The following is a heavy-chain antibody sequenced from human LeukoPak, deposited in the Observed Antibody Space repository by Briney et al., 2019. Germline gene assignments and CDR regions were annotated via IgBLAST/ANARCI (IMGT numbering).Heavy chain of an antibody. CDR3: ARRSVWYSSGPLGY. CDR2: IYHSGST. J-gene: IGHJ4*02. D-gene: IGHD6-25*01. Sequence: PSETLSLTCTVSGYSISSGYYWGWIRQPPGKGLEWIGSIYHSGSTYYNPSLKSRVTISVDTSKNQFSLKLSSVTAADTAVYYCARRSVWYSSGPLGYWGQGTLVTVSS. V-gene: IGHV4-38-2*02. CDR1: GYSISSGYY.